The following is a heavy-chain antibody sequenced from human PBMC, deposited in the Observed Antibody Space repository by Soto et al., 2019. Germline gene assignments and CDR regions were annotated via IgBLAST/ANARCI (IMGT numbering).Heavy chain of an antibody. CDR3: AREDYSNFDY. J-gene: IGHJ4*02. D-gene: IGHD4-4*01. CDR2: ISSSSSYI. CDR1: GFTFSSYS. Sequence: GSLRLSCAASGFTFSSYSMNWVRQAPGKGLEWVSSISSSSSYIYSADSVKGRFTISRDNAKNSLYLQMNSLRAEDTAVYYCAREDYSNFDYWGQGP. V-gene: IGHV3-21*01.